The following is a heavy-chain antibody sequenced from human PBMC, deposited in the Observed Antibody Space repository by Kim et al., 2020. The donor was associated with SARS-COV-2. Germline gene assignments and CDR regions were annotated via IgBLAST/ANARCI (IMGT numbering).Heavy chain of an antibody. CDR2: ISYDGSNK. CDR3: AKLDCSSTSCSLFGYFQ. V-gene: IGHV3-30*18. CDR1: GFTFSSYG. J-gene: IGHJ1*01. D-gene: IGHD2-2*01. Sequence: GGSLRLSCAASGFTFSSYGMHWVRQAPGKGLEWVAVISYDGSNKYYADSVKGRFTISRDNSKNTLYLQMNSLRAEDTAVYYCAKLDCSSTSCSLFGYFQ.